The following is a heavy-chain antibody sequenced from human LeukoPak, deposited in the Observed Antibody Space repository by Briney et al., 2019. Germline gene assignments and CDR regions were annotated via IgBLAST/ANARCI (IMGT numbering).Heavy chain of an antibody. J-gene: IGHJ4*02. V-gene: IGHV3-21*01. CDR1: GFNFNTYT. Sequence: GGSLRLSCAASGFNFNTYTMNWVRQAPGKGLEWVSSISSDSSCIYYADAVHGRFTVSRDNAKYSLYLQMNSLRAEDTAVYYCVRGSYGAYDYWGQGSLVTVSS. D-gene: IGHD4-17*01. CDR2: ISSDSSCI. CDR3: VRGSYGAYDY.